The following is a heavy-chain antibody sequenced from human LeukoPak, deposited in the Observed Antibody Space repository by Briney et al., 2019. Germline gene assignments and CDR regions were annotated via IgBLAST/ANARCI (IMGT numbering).Heavy chain of an antibody. Sequence: GGSLRLSCAASGFTFSNYGMRWVRQAPGKGLEWVSTVSYDGSSKYYADSVKGRFTLSRDNSKNTLYLQMNRLRAEDTALYYCAKDGSSSTSFDYWGQGTLVTVSS. D-gene: IGHD2-2*01. CDR3: AKDGSSSTSFDY. CDR1: GFTFSNYG. V-gene: IGHV3-30*18. J-gene: IGHJ4*02. CDR2: VSYDGSSK.